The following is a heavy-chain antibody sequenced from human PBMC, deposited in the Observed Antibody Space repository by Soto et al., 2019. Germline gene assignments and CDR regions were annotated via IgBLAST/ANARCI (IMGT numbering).Heavy chain of an antibody. D-gene: IGHD6-6*01. Sequence: QVRLVQSGAEVKKPGASVKVSCKASGYTFTSYEINWVRQATGQGLEWMGWMNPNDGNTGYAQKFKGRVTMTRNTSINTAYMELSSLRSEDTAIYYCSRLMWYSSSSGRSSNYYGGMDVWGQGTTVTVSS. CDR1: GYTFTSYE. CDR2: MNPNDGNT. J-gene: IGHJ6*02. CDR3: SRLMWYSSSSGRSSNYYGGMDV. V-gene: IGHV1-8*01.